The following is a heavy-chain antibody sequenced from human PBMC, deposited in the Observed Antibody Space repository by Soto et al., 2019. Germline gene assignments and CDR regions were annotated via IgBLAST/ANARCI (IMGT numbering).Heavy chain of an antibody. V-gene: IGHV4-39*01. Sequence: SETLSLTCTVSGGSISSSSYYWGWIRQPPGKGLEWIGSIYYSGSTYYNPSLKSRFTISVDTSKNQFTLKLSSVTAADTAVYYCARRTSSSLRQAFDIWGQGTMVTVSS. D-gene: IGHD6-6*01. CDR1: GGSISSSSYY. J-gene: IGHJ3*02. CDR2: IYYSGST. CDR3: ARRTSSSLRQAFDI.